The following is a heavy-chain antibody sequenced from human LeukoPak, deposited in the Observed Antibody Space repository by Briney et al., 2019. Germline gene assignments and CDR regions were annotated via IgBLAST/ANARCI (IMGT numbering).Heavy chain of an antibody. CDR1: GFTFSSYS. V-gene: IGHV3-48*01. Sequence: PGGSLRLSCAASGFTFSSYSMNWVRQAPGKGLEWVSYISSSSSTIYYADSVKGRFTISRDNAKNSLYPQMNSLRAEDTAVYYCAREGQLWVVDWYFDLWGRGTLVTVSS. CDR3: AREGQLWVVDWYFDL. J-gene: IGHJ2*01. CDR2: ISSSSSTI. D-gene: IGHD5-18*01.